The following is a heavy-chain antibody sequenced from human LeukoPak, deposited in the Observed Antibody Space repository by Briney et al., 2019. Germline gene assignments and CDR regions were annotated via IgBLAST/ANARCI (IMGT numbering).Heavy chain of an antibody. J-gene: IGHJ4*02. V-gene: IGHV1-69*13. D-gene: IGHD6-13*01. CDR3: ARDLAAAAGGSK. CDR1: GGTFSSYA. CDR2: IIPIFGTA. Sequence: GASVKVSCKASGGTFSSYAISWVRQAPGQGLEWMGGIIPIFGTANYAQKFQGRVTITADESTSTAYMELSSLRSEDTAVYYCARDLAAAAGGSKWGQGTLVTVSS.